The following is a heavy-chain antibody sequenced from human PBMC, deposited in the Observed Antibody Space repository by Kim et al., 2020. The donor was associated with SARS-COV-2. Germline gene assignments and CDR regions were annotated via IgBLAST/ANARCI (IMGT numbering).Heavy chain of an antibody. J-gene: IGHJ4*02. CDR3: ATSLLRIASAGTPYPPRFDY. CDR1: GYTLTELS. Sequence: ASVKVSCNVSGYTLTELSMHLVRQAPGKGLEWMGGFDPEDGETIYAQKFQGRVTMTEDTSTDTAYMELSSLRSEDTAVYYCATSLLRIASAGTPYPPRFDYWGQGTLVTVSS. D-gene: IGHD6-13*01. CDR2: FDPEDGET. V-gene: IGHV1-24*01.